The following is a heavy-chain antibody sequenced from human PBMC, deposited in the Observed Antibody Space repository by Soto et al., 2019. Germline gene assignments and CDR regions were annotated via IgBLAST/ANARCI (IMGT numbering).Heavy chain of an antibody. D-gene: IGHD6-13*01. Sequence: QLQLQEAGSGLVKPSQTLSLTCAVSGGSISSGGYSWSWIRQPPGKGLEWIGYIYHSGSTYYNPSLKSRVTISVDWSKNQFSLKLSSVTAADTAVYYCAAGIAAAGTEDAFDIWGQGIMVTVSS. J-gene: IGHJ3*02. CDR3: AAGIAAAGTEDAFDI. V-gene: IGHV4-30-2*01. CDR2: IYHSGST. CDR1: GGSISSGGYS.